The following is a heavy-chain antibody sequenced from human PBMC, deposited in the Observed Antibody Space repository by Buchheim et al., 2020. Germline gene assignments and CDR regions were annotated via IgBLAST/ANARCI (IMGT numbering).Heavy chain of an antibody. CDR1: GFTFSSYG. CDR3: AAGDPLDY. CDR2: ISYDGSNK. D-gene: IGHD7-27*01. Sequence: QVQLVESGGGVVQPGRSLRLSCAASGFTFSSYGMHWVRQAPGKGLEWVVVISYDGSNKYYADSVKGRFTISRDNSKNTLYLQMNSLRAEDTAVYYCAAGDPLDYWGQGAL. V-gene: IGHV3-30*03. J-gene: IGHJ4*02.